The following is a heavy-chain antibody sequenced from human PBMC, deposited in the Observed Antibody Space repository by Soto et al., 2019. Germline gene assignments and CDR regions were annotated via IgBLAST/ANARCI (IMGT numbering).Heavy chain of an antibody. CDR2: ISYDGSNK. J-gene: IGHJ4*02. CDR3: AKDLKVGAKRGIYY. Sequence: QVQLVESGGGVVQPGRSLRLSCAASGFTFSSYGMHWVRQAPGKGLEWVAVISYDGSNKYYADSVKGRFTISRDNSKNTLYLQMNILRAEDTAVYYCAKDLKVGAKRGIYYWGQGTLVTVSS. V-gene: IGHV3-30*18. CDR1: GFTFSSYG. D-gene: IGHD1-26*01.